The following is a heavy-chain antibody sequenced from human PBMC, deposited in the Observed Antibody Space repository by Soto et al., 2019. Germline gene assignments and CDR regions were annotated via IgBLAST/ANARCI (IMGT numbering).Heavy chain of an antibody. CDR2: IYWDDDK. CDR1: GFSLSTTGVG. CDR3: AQSLPHYGLGRERRNWFDP. J-gene: IGHJ5*02. Sequence: QITLKESGPTLVRPTQTLTLTCTFSGFSLSTTGVGVGWIRQPPGKALEWLALIYWDDDKRYSPSLKSRLTITKDTSKNEVILTMTNLDPVDTARYYCAQSLPHYGLGRERRNWFDPWGQGTLVTVSS. V-gene: IGHV2-5*02. D-gene: IGHD3-10*01.